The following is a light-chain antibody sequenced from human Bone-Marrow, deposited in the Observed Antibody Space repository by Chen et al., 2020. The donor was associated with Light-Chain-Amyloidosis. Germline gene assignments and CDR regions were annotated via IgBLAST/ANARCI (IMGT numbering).Light chain of an antibody. Sequence: NFMLTQPHSVSESPGKTVIISCTRSSGSIATNYVKWYQQRPGSSPTTVSYEDDQIPSGVPDRFSCSIDRSSNSASLTISGLKTEDEADYYCQSYQGSSQGVFGGGTKLTVL. CDR3: QSYQGSSQGV. CDR1: SGSIATNY. V-gene: IGLV6-57*01. J-gene: IGLJ3*02. CDR2: EDD.